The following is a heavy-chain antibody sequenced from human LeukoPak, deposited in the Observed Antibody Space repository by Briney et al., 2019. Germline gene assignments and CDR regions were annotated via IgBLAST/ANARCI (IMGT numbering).Heavy chain of an antibody. V-gene: IGHV3-21*01. D-gene: IGHD3-22*01. CDR2: ISSSSSYI. J-gene: IGHJ6*03. CDR1: GFTFSSYS. CDR3: ARLEGSKDYYDRYYYYMDV. Sequence: GGSLRLSCAASGFTFSSYSMNWFRQAPGKGLEWVSSISSSSSYIYYADSVKGRFTISRDNAKNSLYLQMNSLRAEDTAVYYCARLEGSKDYYDRYYYYMDVWGKGTTVTVSS.